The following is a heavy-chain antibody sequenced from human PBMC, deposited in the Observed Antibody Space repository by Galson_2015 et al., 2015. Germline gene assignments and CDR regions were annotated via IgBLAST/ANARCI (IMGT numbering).Heavy chain of an antibody. D-gene: IGHD5-24*01. CDR3: AGGRWGY. V-gene: IGHV3-53*01. CDR2: IYSGGNT. Sequence: SLRLSCAASGFSVSSTYMNWVRQAPGKGLEWVSVIYSGGNTYYADSVKGRFTISRDNSKNTLYLQVNSLRVEDTAVYYCAGGRWGYWGQGTLVTVSS. J-gene: IGHJ4*02. CDR1: GFSVSSTY.